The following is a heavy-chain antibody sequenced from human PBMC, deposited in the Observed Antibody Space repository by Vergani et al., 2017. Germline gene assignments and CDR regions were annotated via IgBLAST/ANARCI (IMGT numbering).Heavy chain of an antibody. CDR2: ISHNDDST. CDR1: GFTFSNYA. D-gene: IGHD6-19*01. Sequence: VELLESGGGLAQPGGSLTLSCAASGFTFSNYALSWVRQAPGKGLEWVSAISHNDDSTYYADSVKGRFTISRDDSKNTLFLQMNSLRPEDTAVYYCARDTVTGSRYFDYWGQGTLVTVSS. CDR3: ARDTVTGSRYFDY. J-gene: IGHJ4*02. V-gene: IGHV3-23*01.